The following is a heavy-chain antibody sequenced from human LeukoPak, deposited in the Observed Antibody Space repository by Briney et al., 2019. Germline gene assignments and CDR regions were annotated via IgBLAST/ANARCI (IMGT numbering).Heavy chain of an antibody. D-gene: IGHD3-10*01. V-gene: IGHV3-48*03. CDR1: GFTFSSYE. CDR3: ARGPYASGTYGRRGWVHYMDV. J-gene: IGHJ6*03. CDR2: ISSGGSTI. Sequence: PGGSLRLSCAASGFTFSSYEMNWVRQAPGKGLEWVSYISSGGSTIYYADSVKGRFTISRDNAKNSLYLQMNSLRAEDTAVYYCARGPYASGTYGRRGWVHYMDVWGKGTTVTISS.